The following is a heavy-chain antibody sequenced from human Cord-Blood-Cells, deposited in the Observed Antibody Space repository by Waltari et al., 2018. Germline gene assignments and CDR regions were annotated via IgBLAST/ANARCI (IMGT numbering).Heavy chain of an antibody. CDR2: IKQDGSEK. V-gene: IGHV3-7*01. Sequence: EVQLVESGGGLVQPGGSLRLSCAASGFTFSSYWMSWVRQAPGEGLEWVANIKQDGSEKYYVDSVKGRFTSARDNAKNSLYLQMNSLRAEDTAVYYCARVRGGSYSYYFDYWGQGTLVTVSS. J-gene: IGHJ4*02. CDR3: ARVRGGSYSYYFDY. D-gene: IGHD1-26*01. CDR1: GFTFSSYW.